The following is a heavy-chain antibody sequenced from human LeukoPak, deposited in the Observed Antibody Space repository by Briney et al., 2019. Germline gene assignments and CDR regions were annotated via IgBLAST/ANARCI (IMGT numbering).Heavy chain of an antibody. V-gene: IGHV3-21*01. CDR3: ARDTVSNGFDY. CDR1: GFTFSSYS. J-gene: IGHJ4*02. D-gene: IGHD4-17*01. Sequence: GGSLRLSCAASGFTFSSYSMNWVRQAPGKGLEWVSSISTSSSYIYYADSVKGRFTISRDNAKNSLYLQMNSLRAEDTAVYYCARDTVSNGFDYWGQGTLVTVSS. CDR2: ISTSSSYI.